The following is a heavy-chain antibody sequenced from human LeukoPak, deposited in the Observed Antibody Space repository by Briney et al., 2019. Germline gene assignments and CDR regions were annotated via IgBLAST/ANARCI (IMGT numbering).Heavy chain of an antibody. V-gene: IGHV3-7*01. CDR2: IKQDGSET. Sequence: GGSLRLSCAASGFTFTNNFMSWVRQVPGKGLEWVANIKQDGSETTYADSVRGRFTIFRDKAKDSVYLQMNSLRAEDSATYYCVREGFYFFDFWGQGTLVTVAS. CDR3: VREGFYFFDF. CDR1: GFTFTNNF. J-gene: IGHJ4*01.